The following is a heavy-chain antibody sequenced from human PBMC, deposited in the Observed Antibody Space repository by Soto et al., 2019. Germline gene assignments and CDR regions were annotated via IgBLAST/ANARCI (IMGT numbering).Heavy chain of an antibody. V-gene: IGHV4-59*01. J-gene: IGHJ4*01. CDR3: ARAHAPTLPFDS. D-gene: IGHD2-15*01. CDR1: GGSIRNVY. Sequence: SETLSLTCTVSGGSIRNVYWSWIRQAPGKGLEWIGFIFHSGNAKYHPSLKSQVTISVATSKNQFSLSLDPVTAADTAVYFCARAHAPTLPFDSWGQGTLVTVSS. CDR2: IFHSGNA.